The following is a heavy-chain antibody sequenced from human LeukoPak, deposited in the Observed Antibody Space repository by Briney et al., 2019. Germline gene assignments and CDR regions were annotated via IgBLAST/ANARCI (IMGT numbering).Heavy chain of an antibody. CDR2: IYSGGST. D-gene: IGHD5-18*01. CDR1: GFTVSSNY. V-gene: IGHV3-53*01. CDR3: ARVRGYSYGIDY. Sequence: PGGSLRLSCAASGFTVSSNYMSWVRQAPGKGLEWVSVIYSGGSTYYADSVKGRFTISRDNSKNTLYLQMNSPRAEDTAVYYCARVRGYSYGIDYWGQGTLVTVSS. J-gene: IGHJ4*02.